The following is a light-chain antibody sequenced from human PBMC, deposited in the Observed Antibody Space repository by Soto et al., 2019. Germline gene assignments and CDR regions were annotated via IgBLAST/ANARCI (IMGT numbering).Light chain of an antibody. Sequence: QSALTQPASVSGSPGQSITISCTGTSSDVGGYNYVSWYQQHPGKAPKLMIYEVSNRPSGVSNRFSGSKSGNTASLTISRHPAEDDDDYCCSSYTSSSAPYVFGAGTKLTVL. V-gene: IGLV2-14*01. CDR1: SSDVGGYNY. CDR2: EVS. CDR3: SSYTSSSAPYV. J-gene: IGLJ1*01.